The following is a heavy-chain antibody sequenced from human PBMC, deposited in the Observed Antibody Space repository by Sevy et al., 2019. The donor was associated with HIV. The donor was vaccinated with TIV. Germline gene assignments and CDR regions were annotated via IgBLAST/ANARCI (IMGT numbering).Heavy chain of an antibody. D-gene: IGHD2-2*01. V-gene: IGHV3-7*01. Sequence: GGSLRLSCAASGFTFSSYWMSWVRQAPGKGLEWVANIKQDGSEKYYVDSVKGRFTISRDNAKNSLYLQMNSLRAEDTAVYYCARTGCSITSCLTADAFDIWGQGTLVTVSS. CDR3: ARTGCSITSCLTADAFDI. J-gene: IGHJ3*02. CDR1: GFTFSSYW. CDR2: IKQDGSEK.